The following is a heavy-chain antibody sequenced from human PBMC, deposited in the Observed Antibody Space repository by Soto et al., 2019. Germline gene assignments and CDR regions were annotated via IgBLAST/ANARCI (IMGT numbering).Heavy chain of an antibody. Sequence: GGSLRLSCAASGFTFTRYSMNWVRQAPGKGLEWVSSISSTTNYIYYGDSMKGRFTISRDNTKNSLYLEMNSLRAEDTAVYYCARESEDLTSNFDYWGQGTLVTVSS. J-gene: IGHJ4*02. CDR3: ARESEDLTSNFDY. CDR1: GFTFTRYS. V-gene: IGHV3-21*06. CDR2: ISSTTNYI.